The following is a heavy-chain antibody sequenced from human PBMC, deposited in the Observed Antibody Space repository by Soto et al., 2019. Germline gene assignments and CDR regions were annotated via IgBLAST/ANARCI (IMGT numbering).Heavy chain of an antibody. Sequence: QEQLVESGGGVVQPGRSLRLSCEASRFTFSSYGMHWVRQAPGKGLEWVAVISYDGDYKNYADSVKGRFTISRDNSKNTLYLHMNSVGGEDTAIYYGAKGTKVTPWWNLDLWGRGALVSVSS. CDR1: RFTFSSYG. V-gene: IGHV3-30*18. J-gene: IGHJ2*01. CDR3: AKGTKVTPWWNLDL. CDR2: ISYDGDYK. D-gene: IGHD5-18*01.